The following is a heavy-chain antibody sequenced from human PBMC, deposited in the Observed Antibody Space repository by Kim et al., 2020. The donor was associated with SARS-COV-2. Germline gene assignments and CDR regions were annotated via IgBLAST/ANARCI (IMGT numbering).Heavy chain of an antibody. CDR2: ILHSGSA. V-gene: IGHV4-59*08. D-gene: IGHD1-26*01. CDR3: ARRNSESWGFYSMDA. CDR1: GAFINRYY. Sequence: SETLFLTCTVSGAFINRYYWSWIRQPPGKGLEWIGYILHSGSAIYNPSLKSRVTISVDTSKNQFSLRLTSVTAADTAVYYCARRNSESWGFYSMDAWGKGTTVTVSS. J-gene: IGHJ6*03.